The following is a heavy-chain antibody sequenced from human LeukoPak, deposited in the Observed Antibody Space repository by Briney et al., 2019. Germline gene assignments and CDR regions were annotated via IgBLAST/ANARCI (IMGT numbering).Heavy chain of an antibody. J-gene: IGHJ6*02. CDR3: ARGLYCSSTSCQKTSSYYYYGMDV. Sequence: GGSLRLSCAASGFTFSDYYMSWIRQAPGKGLEWVSYISSSGSTIYYADSVKGRFTISRDNAKNSLYLQMNSLRAEDTAVYYCARGLYCSSTSCQKTSSYYYYGMDVWGQGTTVTVSS. D-gene: IGHD2-2*01. V-gene: IGHV3-11*01. CDR2: ISSSGSTI. CDR1: GFTFSDYY.